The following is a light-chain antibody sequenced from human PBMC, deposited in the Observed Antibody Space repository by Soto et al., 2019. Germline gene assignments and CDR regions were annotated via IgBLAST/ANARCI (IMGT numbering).Light chain of an antibody. CDR1: SSDVGGYNY. CDR2: EVS. CDR3: SSYAGSNTYV. V-gene: IGLV2-8*01. Sequence: QSALTQPPSASGSPGQSVTIPCTGTSSDVGGYNYVSWYQQHPGKAPKLIIYEVSKRPSGVPDRFSGSKSGNTASLTVSGLQAEDEADYYCSSYAGSNTYVFGSGTQLTVL. J-gene: IGLJ7*01.